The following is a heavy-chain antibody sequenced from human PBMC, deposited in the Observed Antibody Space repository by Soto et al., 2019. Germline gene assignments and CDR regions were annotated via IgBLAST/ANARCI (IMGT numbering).Heavy chain of an antibody. CDR1: GYTFTSYA. J-gene: IGHJ4*02. CDR2: INAGNGNT. CDR3: ARGLLWFGELSPLGY. D-gene: IGHD3-10*01. V-gene: IGHV1-3*01. Sequence: ASVKVSCKASGYTFTSYAMHWVRQAPGQRLEWMGWINAGNGNTKYSQKFQGRVTITRDTSASTAYMDMSSLRSEDMAVYYCARGLLWFGELSPLGYWGQGTLVTVSS.